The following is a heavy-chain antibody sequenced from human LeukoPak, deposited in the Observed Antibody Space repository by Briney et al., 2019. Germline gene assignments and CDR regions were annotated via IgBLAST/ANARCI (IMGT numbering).Heavy chain of an antibody. CDR1: GYSFPNYW. V-gene: IGHV5-51*01. CDR3: ARGPYAYTSSATLGSYNWFDP. J-gene: IGHJ5*02. CDR2: IYPGDSHT. Sequence: GESLKISCKGSGYSFPNYWIGWGRQMPGEGLEWMGTIYPGDSHTRYSPSFQDQVTISGDKSISTAYLQWSSLKASDTAMYYCARGPYAYTSSATLGSYNWFDPWGQGSLVTVSS. D-gene: IGHD2-2*02.